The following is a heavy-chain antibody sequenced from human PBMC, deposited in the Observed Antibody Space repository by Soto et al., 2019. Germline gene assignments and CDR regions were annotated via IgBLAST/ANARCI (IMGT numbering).Heavy chain of an antibody. Sequence: SETLSLTCAVYGGSFSGYYWSWIRQPPGKGLEWIGEINHSGSTNYNPSLESRVTISVDKSKNQLSLKLMSLSAADTAVYYCGRREGLATISYYFDYWGQGALGTVSS. CDR3: GRREGLATISYYFDY. J-gene: IGHJ4*02. CDR2: INHSGST. D-gene: IGHD3-9*01. V-gene: IGHV4-34*01. CDR1: GGSFSGYY.